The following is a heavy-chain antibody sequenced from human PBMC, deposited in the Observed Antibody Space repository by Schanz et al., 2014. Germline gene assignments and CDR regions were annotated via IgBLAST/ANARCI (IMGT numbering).Heavy chain of an antibody. Sequence: VQLVESGGGLVKPGRSLRLSCAASGFTFSSYGMHWVRQAPGKGLEWVALISYDGNTKYYADSVKGRFTISRDNSKNTLYLQMNSLRADDTAVYYCARGVRIDYWGQGTLVTVSS. D-gene: IGHD3-3*01. CDR1: GFTFSSYG. V-gene: IGHV3-30*19. CDR3: ARGVRIDY. CDR2: ISYDGNTK. J-gene: IGHJ4*02.